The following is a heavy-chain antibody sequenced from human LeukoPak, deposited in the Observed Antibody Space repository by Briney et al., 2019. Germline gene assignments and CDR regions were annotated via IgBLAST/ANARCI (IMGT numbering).Heavy chain of an antibody. V-gene: IGHV1-18*01. CDR2: ISAYNGNT. CDR3: ARVTYDSIPLPSHRYGMDV. CDR1: GYTFTIYG. D-gene: IGHD3-22*01. J-gene: IGHJ6*02. Sequence: ASVNVSFKASGYTFTIYGISWVRQAPGQGLEWTGWISAYNGNTNYAQKLQGRVTMTTDTSTSTAYMELRSLRSGDTAVYYCARVTYDSIPLPSHRYGMDVWGQGTTVTVSS.